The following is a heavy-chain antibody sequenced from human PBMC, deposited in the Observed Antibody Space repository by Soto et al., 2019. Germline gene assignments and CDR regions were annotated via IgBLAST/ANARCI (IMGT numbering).Heavy chain of an antibody. J-gene: IGHJ6*02. CDR2: ISAYSGDT. CDR1: VYSFTSYG. D-gene: IGHD3-3*01. CDR3: ARDGDYDVSNYGMDV. V-gene: IGHV1-18*01. Sequence: GAAVKVSCKASVYSFTSYGISWVRQAPGQGLEWMGWISAYSGDTNYAQKLQGRVTMTTETSTTTAYLELRSLRSDDTAVYYCARDGDYDVSNYGMDVWGQGTTVTVSS.